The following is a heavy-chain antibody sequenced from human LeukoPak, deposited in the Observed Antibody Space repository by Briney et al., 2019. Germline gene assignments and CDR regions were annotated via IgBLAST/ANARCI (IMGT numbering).Heavy chain of an antibody. CDR2: IYHSGST. CDR1: GNSISSGYY. J-gene: IGHJ4*02. CDR3: ATLTYSNRPPLDY. V-gene: IGHV4-38-2*02. D-gene: IGHD4-11*01. Sequence: SETLSLTCTVSGNSISSGYYWGWIRQPPGKGLEWIGSIYHSGSTYYNPSLKSRVTISVDTSKNQFSLKLSSVTAADTAVYYCATLTYSNRPPLDYWGQGTLVTVSS.